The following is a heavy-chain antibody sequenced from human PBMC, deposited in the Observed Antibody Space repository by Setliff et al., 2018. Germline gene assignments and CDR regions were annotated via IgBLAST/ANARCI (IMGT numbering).Heavy chain of an antibody. Sequence: GGSLRLSCAASGFIFSGYWMHWVRQAPGKGLMWVSRMHSDDRSITYADSVKGRFTISRDNAKNRLYLQMNSLRAEDTAVYYCVREGGNYFPLDYWGLGTLVTVSS. J-gene: IGHJ4*02. CDR1: GFIFSGYW. V-gene: IGHV3-74*03. CDR3: VREGGNYFPLDY. CDR2: MHSDDRSI. D-gene: IGHD1-26*01.